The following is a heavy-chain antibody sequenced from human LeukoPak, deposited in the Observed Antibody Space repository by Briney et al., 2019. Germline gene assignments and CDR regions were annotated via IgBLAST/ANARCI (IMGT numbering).Heavy chain of an antibody. CDR2: MYYTESP. CDR3: ARSYDTNNRQRFDY. D-gene: IGHD3-10*01. Sequence: SETLSLTCTVSGASISSYYWSWIRQPPGKGLEWIAYMYYTESPNYNPSPKSRVSMSGDSSRNQFSLKLNSVTAADTAVYYCARSYDTNNRQRFDYWGQGILVTVSP. V-gene: IGHV4-59*08. CDR1: GASISSYY. J-gene: IGHJ4*02.